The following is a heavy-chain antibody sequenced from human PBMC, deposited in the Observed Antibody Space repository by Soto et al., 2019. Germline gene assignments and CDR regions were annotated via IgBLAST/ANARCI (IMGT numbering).Heavy chain of an antibody. V-gene: IGHV4-31*03. CDR2: IYYSGST. CDR3: ARDRTNWFDP. CDR1: GGSISSGGYY. Sequence: SETLSLTCTVSGGSISSGGYYWSWIRQHPGKGLEWIGYIYYSGSTYYNPSLKSRVTISVDTSKNQFSLKLSSVTAADTAVYYCARDRTNWFDPWGQGTLVTVSS. J-gene: IGHJ5*02.